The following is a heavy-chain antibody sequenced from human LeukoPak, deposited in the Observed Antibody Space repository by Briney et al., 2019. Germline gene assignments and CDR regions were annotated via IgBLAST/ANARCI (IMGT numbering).Heavy chain of an antibody. D-gene: IGHD6-6*01. CDR2: IYYSGST. CDR3: ARDSGFGQLDLAY. J-gene: IGHJ4*02. V-gene: IGHV4-61*01. Sequence: SETLSLTCTVSGGSISSSSYYWSWIRQPPGTGLEWIGYIYYSGSTNYNPSLKSRVTISVDTSKNQFSLKLSFVTAADTAVYYCARDSGFGQLDLAYWGQGTLVTVSS. CDR1: GGSISSSSYY.